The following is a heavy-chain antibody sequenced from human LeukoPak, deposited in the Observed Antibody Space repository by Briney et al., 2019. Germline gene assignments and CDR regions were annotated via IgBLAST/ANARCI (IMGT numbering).Heavy chain of an antibody. V-gene: IGHV4-59*01. CDR1: GGSISSYY. D-gene: IGHD6-13*01. Sequence: SETLSLTCTVSGGSISSYYWSWIRQPPGKGLEWIGYIYYSGSTNYNPSLKSRVTISVDTSKNQSSLKLSSVTAADTAVYYCARRIAAAGTGAFDIWGQGTMVTVSS. CDR3: ARRIAAAGTGAFDI. J-gene: IGHJ3*02. CDR2: IYYSGST.